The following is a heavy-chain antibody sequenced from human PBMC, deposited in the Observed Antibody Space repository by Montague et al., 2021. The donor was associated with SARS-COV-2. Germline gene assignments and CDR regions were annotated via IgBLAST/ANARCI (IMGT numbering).Heavy chain of an antibody. CDR2: IFHSGTI. CDR1: GDSISTSTW. J-gene: IGHJ6*02. D-gene: IGHD6-13*01. CDR3: ATLSRRTAAGTRDYFGLDV. V-gene: IGHV4-4*02. Sequence: SETLSLTCRVSGDSISTSTWWTWVRQTPGKGLEWIEEIFHSGTINYNPSLKSRVSISVDKSNNQFSLRLSSLIAADTAVYYCATLSRRTAAGTRDYFGLDVWGQGTTVTVSS.